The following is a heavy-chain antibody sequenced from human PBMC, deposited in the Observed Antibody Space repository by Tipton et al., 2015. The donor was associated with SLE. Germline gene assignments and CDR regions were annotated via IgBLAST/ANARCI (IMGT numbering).Heavy chain of an antibody. D-gene: IGHD3-16*01. Sequence: TLSLTCAVSGYSISSGYYWGWIRQPPGKGLEWIGSIYHSGSTYYNLSLKSRITISVDTSKNQFSLKLSSVTAADTAVYYCARDKRHFGDAFDIWGQGTMVTVSS. CDR1: GYSISSGYY. J-gene: IGHJ3*02. V-gene: IGHV4-38-2*02. CDR2: IYHSGST. CDR3: ARDKRHFGDAFDI.